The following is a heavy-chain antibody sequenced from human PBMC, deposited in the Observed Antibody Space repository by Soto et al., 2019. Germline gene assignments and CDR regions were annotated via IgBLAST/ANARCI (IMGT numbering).Heavy chain of an antibody. CDR3: ARSVVVAAPFDY. CDR1: GGTFSSYT. J-gene: IGHJ4*02. Sequence: QVQLVQSGAEVKKPGSSVKVSCKASGGTFSSYTISWVRQAPGQGLEWMGRIIPILGIANYAQKFQGRVTITGDKSTSTAYMELSSLRSEDTAVYYCARSVVVAAPFDYWGKGTLVTVSS. V-gene: IGHV1-69*02. D-gene: IGHD2-15*01. CDR2: IIPILGIA.